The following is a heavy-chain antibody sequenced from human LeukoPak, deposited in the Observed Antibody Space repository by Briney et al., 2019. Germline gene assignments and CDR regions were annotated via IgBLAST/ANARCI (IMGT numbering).Heavy chain of an antibody. V-gene: IGHV4-59*01. CDR3: ARDSGGFDY. D-gene: IGHD1-14*01. J-gene: IGHJ4*02. Sequence: PSETLSLTCTVSGDSISSYYWSWIQQPPGKGLEWIGYIYYSGSTNYNPSLKSRVTISVDTSKNQFSLKLSSVTAADTAVYYCARDSGGFDYWGQGTLVTVSS. CDR2: IYYSGST. CDR1: GDSISSYY.